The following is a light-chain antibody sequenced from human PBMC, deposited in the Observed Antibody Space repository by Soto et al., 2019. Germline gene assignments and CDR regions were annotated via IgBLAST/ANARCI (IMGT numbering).Light chain of an antibody. CDR3: ATWDDSLNGYV. Sequence: VLAQPPSASGTPGQRVTISCSGRSSNIGSNTVNWYQQLPGTAPKLLFYSNNQRPSGVPDRFSGSKSGTSASLAISGLQSEDEADYYCATWDDSLNGYVFGTGTKVTVL. CDR2: SNN. V-gene: IGLV1-44*01. J-gene: IGLJ1*01. CDR1: SSNIGSNT.